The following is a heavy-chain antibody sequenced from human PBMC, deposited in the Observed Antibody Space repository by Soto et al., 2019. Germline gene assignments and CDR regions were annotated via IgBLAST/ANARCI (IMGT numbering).Heavy chain of an antibody. V-gene: IGHV4-59*01. CDR1: GGSISSYY. D-gene: IGHD4-17*01. CDR2: IYYSGST. J-gene: IGHJ6*03. CDR3: ARAGYGYYYYYRAV. Sequence: ETLSLTCTVSGGSISSYYWSWIRQPPGKGLEWIGYIYYSGSTNYNPSLKSRVTISVDTSKNQFSLKLSSVTAADTAVYYCARAGYGYYYYYRAVGGKGTTVTVPS.